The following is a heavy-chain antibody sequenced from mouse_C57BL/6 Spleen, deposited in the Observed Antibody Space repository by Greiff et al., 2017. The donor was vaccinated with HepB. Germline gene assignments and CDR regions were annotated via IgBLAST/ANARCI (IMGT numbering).Heavy chain of an antibody. CDR2: IDPENGDT. CDR3: TTGGTTVPVAY. V-gene: IGHV14-4*01. J-gene: IGHJ3*01. CDR1: GFNIKDDY. Sequence: EVQLQQSGAELVRPGASVKLSCTASGFNIKDDYMHWVKQRPEQGLEWIGWIDPENGDTEYASKFQGKATITADTSSNTAYLQLSSLTSEDTAVYYCTTGGTTVPVAYWGQGTLVTVSA. D-gene: IGHD1-1*01.